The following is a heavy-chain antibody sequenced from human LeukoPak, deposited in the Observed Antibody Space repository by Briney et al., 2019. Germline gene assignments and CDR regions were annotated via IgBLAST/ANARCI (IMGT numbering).Heavy chain of an antibody. CDR3: ARDGTLTAGPFDP. CDR1: GITFSSFG. V-gene: IGHV3-33*01. D-gene: IGHD1-1*01. Sequence: GGSLRLSCAAPGITFSSFGMHWLRQAPGKGLEWVAFIWNDGSDKYYADSVKGRFTISRDNSKNTLYLQMNSLRVEDTAVYYCARDGTLTAGPFDPWGRGTLVTVSS. J-gene: IGHJ5*02. CDR2: IWNDGSDK.